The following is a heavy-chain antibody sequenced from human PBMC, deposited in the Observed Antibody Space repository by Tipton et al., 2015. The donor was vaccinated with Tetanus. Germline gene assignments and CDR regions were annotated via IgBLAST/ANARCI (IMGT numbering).Heavy chain of an antibody. CDR1: GGSISSYY. J-gene: IGHJ4*02. V-gene: IGHV4-59*08. CDR3: ARLGYDILTGYHYDY. CDR2: IYYSGST. Sequence: TLSLTCTVSGGSISSYYWSWIRQPPGKGLEWIGYIYYSGSTNYNPSLKSRVTISVDTSKNQCSLKLSSVTAADTAVYYCARLGYDILTGYHYDYWGQGTLVTVSS. D-gene: IGHD3-9*01.